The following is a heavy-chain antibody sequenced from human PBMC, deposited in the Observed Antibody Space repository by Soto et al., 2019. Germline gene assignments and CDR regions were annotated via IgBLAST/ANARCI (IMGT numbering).Heavy chain of an antibody. V-gene: IGHV4-31*03. CDR3: AASCVACGGFNYYGMDV. CDR2: IYYSGST. J-gene: IGHJ6*02. CDR1: GGSISSGGYY. D-gene: IGHD5-12*01. Sequence: QVQLQESGPGLVKPSQTLSLTCTVSGGSISSGGYYWSWIRQHPGKGLEWIGYIYYSGSTYYNPSLKSRVTITVDTSKNQFSLKLSSVTAADTAVYYCAASCVACGGFNYYGMDVWGQGTTVTVSS.